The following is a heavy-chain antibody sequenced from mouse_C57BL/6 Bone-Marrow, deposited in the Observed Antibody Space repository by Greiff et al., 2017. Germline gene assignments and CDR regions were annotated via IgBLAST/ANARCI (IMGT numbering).Heavy chain of an antibody. CDR2: IYPRSGNT. Sequence: QVQLKESGAELARPGASVKLSCKASGYTFTSYGISWVKQRTGQGLEWIGEIYPRSGNTYYNEKFKGKATLTADKYSSTAYMELRSLTSEDSAVYFCERFSYSGSSYDYWGQGTTLPVSA. J-gene: IGHJ2*01. V-gene: IGHV1-81*01. CDR3: ERFSYSGSSYDY. D-gene: IGHD1-1*01. CDR1: GYTFTSYG.